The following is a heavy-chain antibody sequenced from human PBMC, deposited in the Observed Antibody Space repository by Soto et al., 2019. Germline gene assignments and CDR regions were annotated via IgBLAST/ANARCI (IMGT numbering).Heavy chain of an antibody. D-gene: IGHD6-13*01. CDR2: IIPLFITT. J-gene: IGHJ4*02. CDR1: GGAFNNYG. CDR3: ARDGNLSSSYGDFDY. V-gene: IGHV1-69*01. Sequence: QVDLVQSGAEVKKPGSSVRVSCKASGGAFNNYGFTWVRQASGQGLEWMGQIIPLFITTHYAQKFQGRVSITADGSTSTVHMEPSSLTSEDTAVYSCARDGNLSSSYGDFDYWGQGTLVIVSS.